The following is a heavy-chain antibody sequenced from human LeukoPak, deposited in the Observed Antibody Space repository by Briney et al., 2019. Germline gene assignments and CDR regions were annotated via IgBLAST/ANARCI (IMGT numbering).Heavy chain of an antibody. CDR1: GFTFSSYG. V-gene: IGHV3-30*02. Sequence: PGRSLRLSCAASGFTFSSYGMHWVRQAPGKGLEWVAFIRYDGSNKYYADSVKGRFTISRDNSKNTLYLQMNNLRPEDTAVYYCAKDLTTVTSQGDYWGQGTLVTVSS. CDR2: IRYDGSNK. CDR3: AKDLTTVTSQGDY. D-gene: IGHD4-17*01. J-gene: IGHJ4*02.